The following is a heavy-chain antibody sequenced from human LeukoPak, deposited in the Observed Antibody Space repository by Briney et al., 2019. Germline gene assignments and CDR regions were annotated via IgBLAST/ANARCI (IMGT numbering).Heavy chain of an antibody. CDR1: GFTFDDYA. Sequence: GGSLRLSCAASGFTFDDYAMHWVRQAPGKGLEWVSLISGDGGSTYYADSVKGRFTISRDNSKNMLYLQMNSLRAEDTAVYYCAKDRGDYYYSYDMDVWGKGTTVTVSS. V-gene: IGHV3-43*02. J-gene: IGHJ6*03. CDR3: AKDRGDYYYSYDMDV. D-gene: IGHD3-10*01. CDR2: ISGDGGST.